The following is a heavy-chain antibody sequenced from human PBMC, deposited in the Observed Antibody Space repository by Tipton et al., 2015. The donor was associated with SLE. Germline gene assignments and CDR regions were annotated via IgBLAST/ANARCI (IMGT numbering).Heavy chain of an antibody. J-gene: IGHJ4*02. CDR1: GGSITTAGDY. CDR2: IYYSGTA. Sequence: TLSLTCTVSGGSITTAGDYWTWIRQHPGKGLEWIGYIYYSGTAYSNPSLKSRVTISVDTSKNQFSLKLTSVTAADTAVYHCTRVPRYNWNYIADWGQGTLVSVSS. D-gene: IGHD1-7*01. V-gene: IGHV4-31*03. CDR3: TRVPRYNWNYIAD.